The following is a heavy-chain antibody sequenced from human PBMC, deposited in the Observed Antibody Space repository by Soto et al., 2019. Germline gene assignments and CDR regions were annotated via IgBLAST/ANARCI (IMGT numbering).Heavy chain of an antibody. D-gene: IGHD3-10*01. V-gene: IGHV3-23*01. J-gene: IGHJ4*02. Sequence: GESLKISCAASGFTFSSYAMSWVRQAPGKGLEWVSAISGSGGSTYYADSVKGRFTISRDNSKNTLYLQMNSLRAEDTAVYYCAKDSLRITMVRGGGLDYWGQGTLVTVSS. CDR2: ISGSGGST. CDR1: GFTFSSYA. CDR3: AKDSLRITMVRGGGLDY.